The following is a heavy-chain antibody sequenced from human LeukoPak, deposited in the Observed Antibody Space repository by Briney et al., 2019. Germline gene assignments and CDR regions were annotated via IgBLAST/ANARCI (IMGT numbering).Heavy chain of an antibody. CDR2: INPNSGRT. Sequence: GASVKVSCKTSGYTFNDYYVHWVRQAPGQGLEWMGWINPNSGRTSYAPKFQGRVTLTTDTSISTAYMELSSLISGDTALYFCARDSSDVLTGYYHFWGQGTLVTVSS. CDR3: ARDSSDVLTGYYHF. CDR1: GYTFNDYY. V-gene: IGHV1-2*02. J-gene: IGHJ4*02. D-gene: IGHD3-9*01.